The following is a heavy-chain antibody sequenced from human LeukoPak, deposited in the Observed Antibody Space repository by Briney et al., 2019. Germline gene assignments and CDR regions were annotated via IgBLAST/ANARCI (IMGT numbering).Heavy chain of an antibody. J-gene: IGHJ4*02. CDR3: ARELAGSSWYVFDY. V-gene: IGHV3-21*01. Sequence: PGGSLRLSCAASGFTFSSYSMNWVRQAPGKGLEWVSSISSSSSYIYYADSVKGRFTISRDNAKNSLYLQMNSLRAEDTAVYYCARELAGSSWYVFDYLGQGTLLTVSS. CDR1: GFTFSSYS. D-gene: IGHD6-13*01. CDR2: ISSSSSYI.